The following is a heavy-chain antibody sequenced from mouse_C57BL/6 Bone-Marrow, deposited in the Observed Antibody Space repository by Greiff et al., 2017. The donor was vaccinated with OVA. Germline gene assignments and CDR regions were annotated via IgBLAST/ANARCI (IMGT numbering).Heavy chain of an antibody. CDR3: ARADGSSLYYAMDY. D-gene: IGHD1-1*01. CDR2: IYPRSGNT. J-gene: IGHJ4*01. V-gene: IGHV1-81*01. Sequence: QVQLQQSGAELARPGASVKLSCKASGYTFTSYGISWVKQRTGQGLEWIGEIYPRSGNTYYNEKFKGKATLTADKSSSTAYMELRSLTSEDSAVFFCARADGSSLYYAMDYWGQGTSVTVSS. CDR1: GYTFTSYG.